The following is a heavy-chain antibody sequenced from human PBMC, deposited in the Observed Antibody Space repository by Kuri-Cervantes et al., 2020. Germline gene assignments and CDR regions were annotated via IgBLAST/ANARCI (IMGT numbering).Heavy chain of an antibody. V-gene: IGHV1-46*01. J-gene: IGHJ5*02. CDR2: INPGSGST. CDR3: ARDPCSSGSCYNWFDP. Sequence: ASVNVSCKASGYIFTNYQMHWVRQTPGQGLEWMGIINPGSGSTSYAQKFQGRVSMTRDTSTSTVYMELSSLTSDDTAVYYCARDPCSSGSCYNWFDPWGQGTLVTVSS. CDR1: GYIFTNYQ. D-gene: IGHD2-15*01.